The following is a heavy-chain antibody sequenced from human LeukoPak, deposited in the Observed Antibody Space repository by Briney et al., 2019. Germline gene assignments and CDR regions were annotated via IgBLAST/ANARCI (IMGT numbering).Heavy chain of an antibody. CDR3: ARGGDYGDLRYFDY. J-gene: IGHJ4*02. CDR2: IYYRGST. V-gene: IGHV4-59*01. D-gene: IGHD4-17*01. Sequence: SETLSLTCTVSGGSINNYYWSWIRQPPGKGLEWIGYIYYRGSTNYNPSLKSRVTFSVDTSKNQFSLKLNSVTAADTAVCYCARGGDYGDLRYFDYWGQGTLVTVSS. CDR1: GGSINNYY.